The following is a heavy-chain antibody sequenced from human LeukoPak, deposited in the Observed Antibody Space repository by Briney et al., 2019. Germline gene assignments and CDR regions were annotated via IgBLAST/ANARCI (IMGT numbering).Heavy chain of an antibody. D-gene: IGHD2-2*01. J-gene: IGHJ6*02. Sequence: PSETLSLTCTVSGGSISSYYWSWTRQPPGKGLEWIGYIYYSGSTNYNPSLKSRVTISVDTSKNQFSLKLSSVTAADTAVYYCATWRSSYYYGMDVWGQGTTVTVSS. CDR2: IYYSGST. CDR1: GGSISSYY. V-gene: IGHV4-59*01. CDR3: ATWRSSYYYGMDV.